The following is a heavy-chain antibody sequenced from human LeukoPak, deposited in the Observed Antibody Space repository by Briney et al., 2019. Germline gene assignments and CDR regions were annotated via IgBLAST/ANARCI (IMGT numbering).Heavy chain of an antibody. Sequence: SETLSLTCTVSGGSTSSYYWSWLRQPPGKGLEWIGYIFYTGSTNYNPSLQSRVTILLDSSKNQFSLKLSSVSAADTAVYYFARVVSHGYSDHWGQGALVTVSS. CDR2: IFYTGST. J-gene: IGHJ4*02. D-gene: IGHD4-17*01. CDR3: ARVVSHGYSDH. V-gene: IGHV4-59*01. CDR1: GGSTSSYY.